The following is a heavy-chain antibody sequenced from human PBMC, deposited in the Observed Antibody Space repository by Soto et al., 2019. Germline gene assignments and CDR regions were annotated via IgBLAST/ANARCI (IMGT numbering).Heavy chain of an antibody. J-gene: IGHJ6*02. CDR2: ISYTGSA. D-gene: IGHD4-17*01. Sequence: SETLSLTCTVSGGSINYSYWTWIRQPPGKGLEWIGYISYTGSANYNASLKSRLTISVDTSKNQFSLKLSSVTAADTALYYCARVNYGDYYYGMDVWGQGNTVTVSS. CDR3: ARVNYGDYYYGMDV. CDR1: GGSINYSY. V-gene: IGHV4-59*01.